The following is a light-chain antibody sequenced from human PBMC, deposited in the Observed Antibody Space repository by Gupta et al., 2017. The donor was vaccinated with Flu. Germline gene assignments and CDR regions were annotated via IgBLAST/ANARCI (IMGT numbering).Light chain of an antibody. V-gene: IGKV3-20*01. Sequence: EIVLTQSPGTLSLSPGERATLSCRASQTVTTNYLAWYQQKPGQAPRLLIYGASSRATGIPDRFSGSGSGTDFTLTISRLQPEDFAVYYCQQYVNSPYGFGLGTKLEIK. CDR3: QQYVNSPYG. CDR1: QTVTTNY. CDR2: GAS. J-gene: IGKJ2*03.